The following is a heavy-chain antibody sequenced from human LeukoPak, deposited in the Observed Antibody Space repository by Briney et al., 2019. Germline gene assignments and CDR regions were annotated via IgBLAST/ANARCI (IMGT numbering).Heavy chain of an antibody. CDR3: ARVGIDYSGNVIKYYFDD. CDR1: GGSISSYY. Sequence: SETLSLTCTVSGGSISSYYWSWIRQPPGKGLEWIGYVYYSGSTNHNPSLKRRVTISVDTSKNQFSLKLSPVITADTAVYYCARVGIDYSGNVIKYYFDDWGQGTLVTVSS. J-gene: IGHJ4*02. CDR2: VYYSGST. D-gene: IGHD4-23*01. V-gene: IGHV4-59*01.